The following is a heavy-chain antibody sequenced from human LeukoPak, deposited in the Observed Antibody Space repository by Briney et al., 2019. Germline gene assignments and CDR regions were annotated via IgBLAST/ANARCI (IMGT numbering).Heavy chain of an antibody. Sequence: SPSETLSLTCAVYGGSFSGYYWSWIRQPPGKGLEWIGEINHSGSTNYNPSLKSRVTISVDTSKNQFSLKLSSVTAADTAVYYCARRITMIVVVTAGAFDIWGQGTMVTVSS. CDR2: INHSGST. CDR1: GGSFSGYY. D-gene: IGHD3-22*01. CDR3: ARRITMIVVVTAGAFDI. J-gene: IGHJ3*02. V-gene: IGHV4-34*01.